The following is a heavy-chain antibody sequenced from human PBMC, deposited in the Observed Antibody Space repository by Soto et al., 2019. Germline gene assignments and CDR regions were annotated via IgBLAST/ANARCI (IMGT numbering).Heavy chain of an antibody. CDR1: GFTFISYS. CDR3: AKDRREGLATIPDY. CDR2: ISNSSSTI. J-gene: IGHJ4*02. V-gene: IGHV3-48*01. Sequence: GGSLRLSCAASGFTFISYSMNWGLQAPWKGLEWVSYISNSSSTIYYADSVKGRFTISRDNAKNTLYLQVNSLRAEDTAVYYWAKDRREGLATIPDYWGKVTLVTVDS. D-gene: IGHD5-12*01.